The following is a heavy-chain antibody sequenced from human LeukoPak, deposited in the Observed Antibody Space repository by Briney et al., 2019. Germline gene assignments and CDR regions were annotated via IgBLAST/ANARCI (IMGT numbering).Heavy chain of an antibody. CDR3: ARETYFDTTGHYGWFDP. CDR2: INPHSGGA. J-gene: IGHJ5*02. CDR1: GCMFTDYY. Sequence: GAAVTVPCKASGCMFTDYYLHWVGPAAGQGRAWMGWINPHSGGADLAPKFQGRVTMTRDTSINTTYMELTSLISDDTAVYYCARETYFDTTGHYGWFDPWGQGTLVTVSS. V-gene: IGHV1-2*02. D-gene: IGHD3-22*01.